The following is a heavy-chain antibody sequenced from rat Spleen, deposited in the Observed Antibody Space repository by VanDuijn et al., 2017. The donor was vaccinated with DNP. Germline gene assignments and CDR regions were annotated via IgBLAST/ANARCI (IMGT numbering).Heavy chain of an antibody. J-gene: IGHJ1*01. CDR2: ITSSGGGT. Sequence: EVQLVESGGGLVQPGRSLKLSCAASGFTFSDYYMAWVRQAPNKGLEWVASITSSGGGTFYPDSVKGRFTISRDNAKNTQYLQMDSLRSEDTATYYCARGSTSIYWYFDFWGPGTMVTVSS. D-gene: IGHD3-1*01. CDR3: ARGSTSIYWYFDF. V-gene: IGHV5S13*01. CDR1: GFTFSDYY.